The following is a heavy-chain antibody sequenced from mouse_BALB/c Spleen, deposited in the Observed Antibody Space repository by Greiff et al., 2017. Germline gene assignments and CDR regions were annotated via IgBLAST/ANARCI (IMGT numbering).Heavy chain of an antibody. CDR2: ISSGGSYT. J-gene: IGHJ1*01. CDR3: ESGTEVGNFDV. CDR1: GFTFSSYA. V-gene: IGHV5-9-3*01. D-gene: IGHD1-1*01. Sequence: EVQGVESGGGLVKPGGSLKLSCAASGFTFSSYAMSWVRQTPEQRLEWVATISSGGSYTYYPDSVKGRFTISRDNAKKTLYLQMSSLRSEDTAMYYCESGTEVGNFDVWGAGTTVTVSS.